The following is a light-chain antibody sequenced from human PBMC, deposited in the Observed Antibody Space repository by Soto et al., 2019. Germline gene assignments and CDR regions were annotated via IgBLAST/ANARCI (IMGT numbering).Light chain of an antibody. CDR1: STDFVGYNR. CDR2: EVS. Sequence: QSALTQPPSVSGSPGQSVTISCTGTSTDFVGYNRVSWYQQPPGTAPKLMIYEVSKRPSGVPDRFSGSKSGNTASLTISELQAADEADYYCSLYTSENAYVFGTGTKLTVL. V-gene: IGLV2-18*01. CDR3: SLYTSENAYV. J-gene: IGLJ1*01.